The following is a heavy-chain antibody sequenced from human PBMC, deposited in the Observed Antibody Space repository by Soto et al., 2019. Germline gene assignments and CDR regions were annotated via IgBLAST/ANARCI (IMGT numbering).Heavy chain of an antibody. V-gene: IGHV4-59*08. Sequence: SETLSLTCTVSGGSISSYYWSWLRQPPGKGQERIGYIYYSGSTNYNPSLKSRVTISVDTSKNQFSLKLSSVTAADTAEYYCERLTPGYSSGWYPLHFDYWGQETLVTDSS. D-gene: IGHD6-19*01. J-gene: IGHJ4*02. CDR1: GGSISSYY. CDR2: IYYSGST. CDR3: ERLTPGYSSGWYPLHFDY.